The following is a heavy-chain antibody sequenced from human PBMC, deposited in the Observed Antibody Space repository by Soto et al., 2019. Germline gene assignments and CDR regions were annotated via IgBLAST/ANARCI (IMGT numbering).Heavy chain of an antibody. V-gene: IGHV2-5*02. Sequence: QITLKESGPTLVRPTQTLKLTCTFSGFSLSSSGVGVGWIRQPPGKALEWLALIYWDDDKRYSPSLKSRLTITKDTSNTQVVLTMINMDPVDTGTYYCAHSPVREDLCSASGSRGSSWFDPWGQGTLVTVSS. J-gene: IGHJ5*02. CDR3: AHSPVREDLCSASGSRGSSWFDP. CDR2: IYWDDDK. D-gene: IGHD2-15*01. CDR1: GFSLSSSGVG.